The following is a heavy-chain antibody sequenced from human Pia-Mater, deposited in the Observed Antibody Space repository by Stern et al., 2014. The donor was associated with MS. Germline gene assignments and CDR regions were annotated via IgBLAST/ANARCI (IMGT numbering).Heavy chain of an antibody. D-gene: IGHD3-3*01. J-gene: IGHJ4*02. CDR1: GLTFSTYA. Sequence: VQLVESGGGLVQPGGSLRLSCAASGLTFSTYAMSWVRQVPGKGLEWVSDISGNGGSTYYADSVRGRFTISRDNSKNTLYLQMNSLRAEDTAVYYCAKGSDFWSGYCDYWGQETLVTVSS. CDR3: AKGSDFWSGYCDY. CDR2: ISGNGGST. V-gene: IGHV3-23*04.